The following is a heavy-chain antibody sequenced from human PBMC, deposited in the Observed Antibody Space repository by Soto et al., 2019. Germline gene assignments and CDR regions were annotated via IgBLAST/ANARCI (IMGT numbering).Heavy chain of an antibody. CDR2: IIPIFGTA. V-gene: IGHV1-69*13. J-gene: IGHJ6*02. Sequence: SVKVSCKASGGTFSSYAISWVRQAPGQGLEWMGGIIPIFGTADYAQKFQGRVTITADESTSTACMELSSLRSEDTAVYYCARDPNRGYGMDVWGQGTTVTVSS. CDR1: GGTFSSYA. D-gene: IGHD5-12*01. CDR3: ARDPNRGYGMDV.